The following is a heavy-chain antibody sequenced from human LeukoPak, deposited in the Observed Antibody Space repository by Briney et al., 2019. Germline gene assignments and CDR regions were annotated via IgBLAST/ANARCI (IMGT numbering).Heavy chain of an antibody. CDR1: GFTFSGSA. V-gene: IGHV3-73*01. CDR3: TRRETTVTTSYAFDI. CDR2: IRSKANSYAT. Sequence: GGSLRLSCAASGFTFSGSAMHWVRQASGKGLEWVGRIRSKANSYATAYAASVKGRFTISRDDSKNTAYLQMNSLKTEDTAVYYCTRRETTVTTSYAFDIWGQGTMVTVSS. D-gene: IGHD4-11*01. J-gene: IGHJ3*02.